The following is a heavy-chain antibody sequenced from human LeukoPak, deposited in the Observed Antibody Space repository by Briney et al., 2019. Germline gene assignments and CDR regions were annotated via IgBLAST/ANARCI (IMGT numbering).Heavy chain of an antibody. CDR3: ARGDDFWSGYYTGDFDY. J-gene: IGHJ4*02. CDR2: IYHSGST. V-gene: IGHV4-38-2*02. Sequence: SETLSLTCTVSGYSISSGYYWGWIRQPPGKGLEWIGSIYHSGSTYYNPSLKSRVTMSVDTSKNQSSLKLSSVTAADTAVYYCARGDDFWSGYYTGDFDYWGQGTLVTVSS. CDR1: GYSISSGYY. D-gene: IGHD3-3*01.